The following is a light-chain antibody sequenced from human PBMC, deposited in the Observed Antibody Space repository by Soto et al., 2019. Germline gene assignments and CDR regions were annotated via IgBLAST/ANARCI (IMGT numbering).Light chain of an antibody. V-gene: IGLV2-23*01. J-gene: IGLJ1*01. CDR2: EGS. CDR3: CSFARSTTFYV. Sequence: QSALTQPASLYASPGQSITISCTGTSSDVGSSNLVSWYQQHPGKAPKLIIYEGSRRPSGVSGRFSGSKSGNTASLTISGLQADDEADYYCCSFARSTTFYVFGTGTKVTVL. CDR1: SSDVGSSNL.